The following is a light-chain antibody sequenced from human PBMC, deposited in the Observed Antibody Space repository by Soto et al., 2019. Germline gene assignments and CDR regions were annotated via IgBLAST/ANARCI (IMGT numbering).Light chain of an antibody. V-gene: IGLV2-14*01. Sequence: SVLTQPASVSGSPGQSITISCTGTTSYVGGYNYVCWYQQHPGKAPTLFIYAVTNRPSGVSNRSSGSKCGSTASLTLSGLQAEDEAAYYCFAYTTSSARDGFGTGTKVTVL. CDR1: TSYVGGYNY. CDR3: FAYTTSSARDG. CDR2: AVT. J-gene: IGLJ1*01.